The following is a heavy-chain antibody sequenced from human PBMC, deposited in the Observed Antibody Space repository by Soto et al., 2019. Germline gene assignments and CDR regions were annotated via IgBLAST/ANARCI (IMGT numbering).Heavy chain of an antibody. CDR2: ISGYNGNT. J-gene: IGHJ6*02. CDR3: AREAAAERNYYGLEV. Sequence: QVQLVQSGPEVRKPGASVKVSCKASGYIFSRYGISWVRQAPGQGLEWMAWISGYNGNTKFGERVQGRVNVTTDTSTSTADMELRSLRSDDTAVYYCAREAAAERNYYGLEVWGQGTTVIVSS. CDR1: GYIFSRYG. D-gene: IGHD1-1*01. V-gene: IGHV1-18*04.